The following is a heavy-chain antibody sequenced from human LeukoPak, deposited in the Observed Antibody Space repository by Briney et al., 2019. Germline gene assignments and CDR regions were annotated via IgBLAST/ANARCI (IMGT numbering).Heavy chain of an antibody. CDR2: ISYDGSNK. CDR3: AGSSQIVGSTSLTF. J-gene: IGHJ4*02. Sequence: GGSLRLSCAASGFTFSSYAMHWVRQAPGKGLEWVAVISYDGSNKYDADPVKGRFTISRENSKNTLFLQMNSLRAEDTAVYFCAGSSQIVGSTSLTFWGQGTLVTVSS. CDR1: GFTFSSYA. V-gene: IGHV3-30-3*01. D-gene: IGHD1-26*01.